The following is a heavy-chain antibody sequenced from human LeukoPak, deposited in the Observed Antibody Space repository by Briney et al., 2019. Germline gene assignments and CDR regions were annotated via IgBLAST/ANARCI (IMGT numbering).Heavy chain of an antibody. D-gene: IGHD2-2*01. CDR2: IYYSGST. Sequence: SETLSLTCTVSGGSISSSSYYWGWIRQPPGKGLEWIGSIYYSGSTSYTPPLKSRVTISVDTSKNQFSLKLSSVTAADTAVYYCARQDCSSTSCYHGDDYWGQGTLVTVSS. CDR3: ARQDCSSTSCYHGDDY. V-gene: IGHV4-39*01. J-gene: IGHJ4*02. CDR1: GGSISSSSYY.